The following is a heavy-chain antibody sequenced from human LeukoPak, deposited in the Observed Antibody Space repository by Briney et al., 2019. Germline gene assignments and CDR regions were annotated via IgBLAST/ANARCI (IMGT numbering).Heavy chain of an antibody. CDR2: ISSGGSTI. J-gene: IGHJ3*02. V-gene: IGHV3-11*04. Sequence: GGSLRLSCAASGFTFSDYYMSWIRQAPGKGLEWVSYISSGGSTIYYAHSVKGRFTISRDNAKNSLYLQMNSLRAEDTAVYYCARDRDNWNDDAFDIWGQGTMVTVSS. D-gene: IGHD1-20*01. CDR1: GFTFSDYY. CDR3: ARDRDNWNDDAFDI.